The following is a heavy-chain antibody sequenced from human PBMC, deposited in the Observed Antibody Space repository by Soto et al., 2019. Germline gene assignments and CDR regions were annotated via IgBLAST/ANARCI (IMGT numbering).Heavy chain of an antibody. Sequence: EVQLLESGGGLVQPGGSLRLSCAASGFTFSSYAMSWVRQAPGKGLEWVSTISTSGGSTYYADSVKGRFTISRDNSKNTLYLRMNSLRAEDTAVYYCAKDGLGAYSYGSYYFDYWGQGTLVTVSS. V-gene: IGHV3-23*01. CDR3: AKDGLGAYSYGSYYFDY. J-gene: IGHJ4*02. D-gene: IGHD5-18*01. CDR2: ISTSGGST. CDR1: GFTFSSYA.